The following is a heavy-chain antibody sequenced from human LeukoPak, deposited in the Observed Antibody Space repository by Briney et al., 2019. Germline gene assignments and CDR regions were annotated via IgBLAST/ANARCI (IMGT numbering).Heavy chain of an antibody. V-gene: IGHV3-7*03. CDR3: AKEFDSWSRSHYSY. CDR1: GFTFSSYW. CDR2: IKQDGSEK. D-gene: IGHD3-3*01. Sequence: PGGSLRLSCAASGFTFSSYWMSWVRQAPGKGLEWVANIKQDGSEKYYVDSVKGRFTISRDNAKNSLYLQMNGLRAEDTAVYYCAKEFDSWSRSHYSYWGQGTLVTVSS. J-gene: IGHJ4*02.